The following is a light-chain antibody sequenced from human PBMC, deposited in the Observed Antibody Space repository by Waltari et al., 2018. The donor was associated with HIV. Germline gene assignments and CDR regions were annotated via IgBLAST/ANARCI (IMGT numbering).Light chain of an antibody. V-gene: IGLV3-25*03. Sequence: SYELTQPSSVSVSPGQTARITCPGDGLPNRHVCWYQQKPGQAPVLVIFEAEERPSGTHRRFSSANSGATVTLTSSGVQAEDEADYYCQSGDRSGSYVVFGGGTKLTVL. CDR3: QSGDRSGSYVV. CDR2: EAE. J-gene: IGLJ2*01. CDR1: GLPNRH.